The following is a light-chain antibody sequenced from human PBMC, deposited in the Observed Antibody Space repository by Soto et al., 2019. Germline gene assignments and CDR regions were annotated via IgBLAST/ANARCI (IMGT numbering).Light chain of an antibody. J-gene: IGKJ2*01. CDR1: QSLSTSS. Sequence: EIVLTQSPGTLSLSPGERATLSCRASQSLSTSSFPCYQQKPGQAPRLLIYGASNRATGIPDRVSASGSGADFTLSISRLEPEDFAKYFCKQYGSSPYTFGQGTKLAIK. CDR2: GAS. CDR3: KQYGSSPYT. V-gene: IGKV3-20*01.